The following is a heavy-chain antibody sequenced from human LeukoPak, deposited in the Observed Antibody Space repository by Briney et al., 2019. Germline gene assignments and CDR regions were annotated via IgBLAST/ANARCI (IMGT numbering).Heavy chain of an antibody. V-gene: IGHV4-34*01. CDR3: ARLSYYYYYMDV. CDR1: GGSFSGYY. Sequence: SETLSLTCAVYGGSFSGYYWSWIPQPPGKGLEWIGEINHSGSTNYNPCLKSRVTISVDTSKNQFSLKLSSVTAPDTAVYYCARLSYYYYYMDVWGKETTVTVSS. J-gene: IGHJ6*03. CDR2: INHSGST.